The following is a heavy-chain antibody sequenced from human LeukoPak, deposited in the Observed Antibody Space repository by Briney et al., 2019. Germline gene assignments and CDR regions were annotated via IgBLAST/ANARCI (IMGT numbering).Heavy chain of an antibody. J-gene: IGHJ4*02. D-gene: IGHD6-19*01. V-gene: IGHV3-30-3*01. CDR3: ARGGAVYYFDF. CDR2: ISYDGSNK. Sequence: RTGGSLRLSCAASGFTFSSYAMHWVRQAPGKGLEWVAVISYDGSNKYYADSVKGRFTISRDNSKNTLYLQMNSLRAEDTAVYYCARGGAVYYFDFWGQGTLVTVSS. CDR1: GFTFSSYA.